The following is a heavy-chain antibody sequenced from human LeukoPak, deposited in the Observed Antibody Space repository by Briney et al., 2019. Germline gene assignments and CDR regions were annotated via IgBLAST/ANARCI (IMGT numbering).Heavy chain of an antibody. V-gene: IGHV4-39*07. J-gene: IGHJ6*02. CDR2: IYYSGST. CDR1: GGSISSSSYY. CDR3: ARGGRSLWSGYYSPPYYYYGMDV. Sequence: PSETLSLTCTVSGGSISSSSYYWGWIRQLPGKGLEWIGSIYYSGSTYYNPSLKSRVTISVDTSKNQFSLKLSSVTAADTAVYYCARGGRSLWSGYYSPPYYYYGMDVWGQGTTVTVSS. D-gene: IGHD3-3*01.